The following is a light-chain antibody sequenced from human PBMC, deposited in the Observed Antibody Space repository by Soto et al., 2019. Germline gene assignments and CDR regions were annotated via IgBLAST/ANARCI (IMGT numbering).Light chain of an antibody. J-gene: IGKJ5*01. CDR3: QQSYMEPIT. Sequence: DIQMTQSPSSLSASVGNRVTITCRASQSISTYLNWYQKKPGKAPNLLIYDASRLQSGVPSRFSGSGGGTDFTLSISSVQPEDFATYFCQQSYMEPITFGTGTLLEXK. CDR2: DAS. CDR1: QSISTY. V-gene: IGKV1-39*01.